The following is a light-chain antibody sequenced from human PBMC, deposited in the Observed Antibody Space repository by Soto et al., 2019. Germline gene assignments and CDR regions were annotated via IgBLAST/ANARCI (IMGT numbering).Light chain of an antibody. CDR2: DGS. CDR1: QNLHSF. Sequence: ELVLTQAPATLSVSPGARVTLSCRASQNLHSFLNWYQQRPGQAPRPLIYDGSKRAAGVPDRISGDGSGTDYTLTISSLEPEDFAVYYCQQRTRWPMTFGQGTQLEIK. CDR3: QQRTRWPMT. J-gene: IGKJ5*01. V-gene: IGKV3-11*01.